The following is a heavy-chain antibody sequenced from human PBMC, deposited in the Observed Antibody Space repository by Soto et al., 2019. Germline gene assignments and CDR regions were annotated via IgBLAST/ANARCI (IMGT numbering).Heavy chain of an antibody. CDR1: GFTFSSYA. CDR3: AKGGTYYYYGMDV. CDR2: INQDGSEK. D-gene: IGHD2-15*01. J-gene: IGHJ6*02. Sequence: PGGSLRLSCAASGFTFSSYAMSWVRQAPGKGLECVANINQDGSEKYYVNSVKGRFTISRDNAKNSLYLQMNSLRAEDTAIYYCAKGGTYYYYGMDVWGQGTTVTVSS. V-gene: IGHV3-7*03.